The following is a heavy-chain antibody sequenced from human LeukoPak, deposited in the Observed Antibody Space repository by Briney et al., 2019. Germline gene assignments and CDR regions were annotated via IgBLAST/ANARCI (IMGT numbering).Heavy chain of an antibody. CDR2: IIPIFGTA. J-gene: IGHJ4*02. Sequence: ASVKVSCKASGYTFTSYGISWVRQAPGQGLEWMGGIIPIFGTANYAQKFQGRVTITADKSTSTAYMELSSLRSEDTAVYYCARGKNQALRYCSGGSCYDRFDYWGQGTLVTVSS. V-gene: IGHV1-69*06. D-gene: IGHD2-15*01. CDR3: ARGKNQALRYCSGGSCYDRFDY. CDR1: GYTFTSYG.